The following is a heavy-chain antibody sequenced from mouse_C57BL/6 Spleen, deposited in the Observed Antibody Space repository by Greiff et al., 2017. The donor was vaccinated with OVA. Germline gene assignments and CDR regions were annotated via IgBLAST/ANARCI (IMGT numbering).Heavy chain of an antibody. D-gene: IGHD4-1*02. V-gene: IGHV1-55*01. CDR2: IYPGSGST. J-gene: IGHJ3*01. CDR1: GYTFTSYW. CDR3: ANWVVGFFLAY. Sequence: VQLQQPGAELVKPGASVKMSCKASGYTFTSYWITWVKQRPGQGLEWIGDIYPGSGSTNYNEKFKSKATLTVDTSSSTAYMQLSSLKSEDYAVYYCANWVVGFFLAYWGQGTLVTVSA.